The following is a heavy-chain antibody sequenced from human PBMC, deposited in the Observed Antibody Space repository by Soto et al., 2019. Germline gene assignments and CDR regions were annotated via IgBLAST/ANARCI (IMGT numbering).Heavy chain of an antibody. CDR2: ISAYNGIT. CDR1: GYTFTSSG. V-gene: IGHV1-18*01. Sequence: ASVKGSCKASGYTFTSSGITWVRQAPGQGLEWMGWISAYNGITYYAQSLQDRVTMTTDTPTNTAYMEVRSLRSDDTAVYYCARGPCLWTRRDVYVNWFHPWGQVTLV. J-gene: IGHJ5*02. CDR3: ARGPCLWTRRDVYVNWFHP. D-gene: IGHD3-10*01.